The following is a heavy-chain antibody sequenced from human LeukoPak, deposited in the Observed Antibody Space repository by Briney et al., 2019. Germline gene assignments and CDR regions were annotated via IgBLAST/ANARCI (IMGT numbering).Heavy chain of an antibody. J-gene: IGHJ4*02. Sequence: GGSLRLSCAASGFTFDDYGMSWVRQAPGKGLEWVSGITWNGDSIGYADSVKGRFTISRDNAKNSLYLQMNSLRAEDTALYHCARALRPYDFWSGYYSPGGLGDYWGQGTLVTVSS. CDR2: ITWNGDSI. D-gene: IGHD3-3*01. V-gene: IGHV3-20*01. CDR3: ARALRPYDFWSGYYSPGGLGDY. CDR1: GFTFDDYG.